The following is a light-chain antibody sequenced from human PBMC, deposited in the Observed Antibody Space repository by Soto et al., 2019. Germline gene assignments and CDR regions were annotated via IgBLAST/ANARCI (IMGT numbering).Light chain of an antibody. Sequence: DIQMTQSPSSLSASVGDRVTITCQASQYISNYLNWYQQKPGKAPKLLIYDASNLETGVPSRFSGSGSGTDFTFTISSLQPEDIATYYCQHYENLPFTFGPGTKVDIK. CDR3: QHYENLPFT. V-gene: IGKV1-33*01. J-gene: IGKJ3*01. CDR2: DAS. CDR1: QYISNY.